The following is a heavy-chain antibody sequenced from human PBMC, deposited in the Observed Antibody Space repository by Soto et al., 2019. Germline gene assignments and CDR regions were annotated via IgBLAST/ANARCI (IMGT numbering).Heavy chain of an antibody. J-gene: IGHJ6*04. CDR1: GFTLSSHA. Sequence: GGSLRLSCAASGFTLSSHAMSWVRLAPGKGLEWVSAISGSSEITYYADSVKGRFTISRDNSKHTLYLQMNSLRAEDTAVYYCAKDREYDFWSGYRMDVWGKGTTVTVSS. V-gene: IGHV3-23*01. CDR3: AKDREYDFWSGYRMDV. CDR2: ISGSSEIT. D-gene: IGHD3-3*01.